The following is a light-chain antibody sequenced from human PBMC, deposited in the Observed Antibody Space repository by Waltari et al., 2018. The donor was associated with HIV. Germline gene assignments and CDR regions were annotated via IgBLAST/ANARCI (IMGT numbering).Light chain of an antibody. V-gene: IGLV2-14*01. J-gene: IGLJ2*01. CDR3: SSYRSNTFVV. CDR2: EVN. Sequence: QSALTQPASVAGSPGQSITISCTGTSSDVGGSKYVSWYQQHPGKAPKLMIYEVNNRPSGVSNRFSGSKSGNTASLTISGLQAEDEADYYCSSYRSNTFVVFGGGTKLTVL. CDR1: SSDVGGSKY.